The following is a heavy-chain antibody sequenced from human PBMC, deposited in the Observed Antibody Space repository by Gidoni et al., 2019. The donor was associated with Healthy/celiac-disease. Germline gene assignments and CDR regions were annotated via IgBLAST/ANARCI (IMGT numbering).Heavy chain of an antibody. CDR1: GGSISSGDYY. CDR2: IYYSGST. Sequence: QVQLQESGPGLVKPSQTLSLTCTVSGGSISSGDYYWSWIRQPPGKGLEWIGYIYYSGSTYYNPSLKSRVTISVDTSKNQFSLKLNSVTAADTAVYYCARESLYYDILTGYYYFDYWGQGTLVTVSS. CDR3: ARESLYYDILTGYYYFDY. J-gene: IGHJ4*02. D-gene: IGHD3-9*01. V-gene: IGHV4-30-4*08.